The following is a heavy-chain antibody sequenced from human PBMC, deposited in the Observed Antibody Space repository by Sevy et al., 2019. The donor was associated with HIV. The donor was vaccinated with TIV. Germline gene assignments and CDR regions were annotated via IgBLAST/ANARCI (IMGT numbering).Heavy chain of an antibody. CDR1: GFTFNIYS. Sequence: GGSLRLSCVVSGFTFNIYSMSWVRQAPGKGLEWVSTMSFGCGKINYADSVKGRFIISRDNSKNTLYLQMNSLRAEDTAVYFCAREGWTRPHDYWGQGTLVTVSS. J-gene: IGHJ4*02. CDR2: MSFGCGKI. V-gene: IGHV3-23*01. CDR3: AREGWTRPHDY. D-gene: IGHD6-19*01.